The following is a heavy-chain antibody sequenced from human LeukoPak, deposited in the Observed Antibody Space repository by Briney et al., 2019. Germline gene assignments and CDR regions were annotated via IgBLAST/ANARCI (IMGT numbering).Heavy chain of an antibody. CDR1: GYTFTGYY. J-gene: IGHJ4*02. CDR2: INPNSGGT. V-gene: IGHV1-2*02. Sequence: ASVTVSCTASGYTFTGYYMHWVRQAPGQGLEWMGWINPNSGGTNYAQKFQGRVTMTWDTSISTAYMELSRLTSGDTAVYYCARFTAAAGHDWGQGTLVTVSS. D-gene: IGHD6-13*01. CDR3: ARFTAAAGHD.